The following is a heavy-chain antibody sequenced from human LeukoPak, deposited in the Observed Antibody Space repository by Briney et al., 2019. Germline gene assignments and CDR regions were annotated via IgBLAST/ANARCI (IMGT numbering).Heavy chain of an antibody. V-gene: IGHV3-7*03. CDR3: AGSSYSSSSSV. D-gene: IGHD6-6*01. J-gene: IGHJ3*01. CDR2: INSDGSEG. CDR1: GFTFSGFW. Sequence: GGSLRLSCAVSGFTFSGFWMSWSRQAPGKGLEWVASINSDGSEGYYADVVRGRFTISRDNAKNSLYLQINSLRAEDTAVYYCAGSSYSSSSSVWGQGTMVTVSS.